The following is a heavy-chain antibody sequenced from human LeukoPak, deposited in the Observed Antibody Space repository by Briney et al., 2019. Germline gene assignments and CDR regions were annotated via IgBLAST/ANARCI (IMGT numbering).Heavy chain of an antibody. J-gene: IGHJ4*02. CDR1: GSRFSSYW. D-gene: IGHD2-15*01. CDR2: IYPGDSDT. CDR3: ARAWGYCSGGSCYGFDY. Sequence: GESLKISCKGSGSRFSSYWIGWVRQMPGKGLEWMGIIYPGDSDTRYSPSFQGQVTISADKSISTAYLQWSSLKASDTAMYYCARAWGYCSGGSCYGFDYWGQGTLVTVSS. V-gene: IGHV5-51*01.